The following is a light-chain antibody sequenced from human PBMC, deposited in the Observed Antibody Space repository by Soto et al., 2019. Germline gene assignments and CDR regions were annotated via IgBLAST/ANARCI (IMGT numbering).Light chain of an antibody. CDR1: SSDIGSNNY. CDR2: EVC. CDR3: SSYTTTTRL. V-gene: IGLV2-14*01. J-gene: IGLJ3*02. Sequence: QSALTQPASVPGSPGQSITISCTGTSSDIGSNNYVSWFQQRPGKAPTLIIYEVCNPPSGVSTHFSGSKSGNTASLTISGLLPEDEAEYYCSSYTTTTRLFGGGTQLTVL.